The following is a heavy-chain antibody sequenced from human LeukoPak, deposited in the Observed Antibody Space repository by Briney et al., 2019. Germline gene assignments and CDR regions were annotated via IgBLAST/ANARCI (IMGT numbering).Heavy chain of an antibody. CDR3: ARGYGYDSSGYYGDFQH. J-gene: IGHJ1*01. CDR2: ISSSSSTI. CDR1: GFTFSSYS. V-gene: IGHV3-48*01. Sequence: GGFLRLSCAASGFTFSSYSMNWVRQAPGKGLEWVSYISSSSSTIYYADSVKGRFTISRDNAKNSLYLQMNSLRAEDTAVYYCARGYGYDSSGYYGDFQHWGQGTLVTVSS. D-gene: IGHD3-22*01.